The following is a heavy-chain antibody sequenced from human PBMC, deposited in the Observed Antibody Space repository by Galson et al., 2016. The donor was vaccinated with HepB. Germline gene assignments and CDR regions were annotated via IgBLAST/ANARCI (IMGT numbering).Heavy chain of an antibody. D-gene: IGHD5-12*01. CDR3: PSHRYQWLRSSAMDV. CDR1: GLTFSKAW. V-gene: IGHV3-15*01. J-gene: IGHJ6*02. Sequence: SLRLSCAASGLTFSKAWMGWGRQAEGKGLEWVGRIKSKKEGETTDYAPPVKGRITISRDDSTNTLYLQLHSLKTEDTAVYYCPSHRYQWLRSSAMDVWGQGTTVTVSS. CDR2: IKSKKEGETT.